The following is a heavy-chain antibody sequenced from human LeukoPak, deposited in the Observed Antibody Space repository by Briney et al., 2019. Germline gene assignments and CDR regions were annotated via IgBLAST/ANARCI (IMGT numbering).Heavy chain of an antibody. J-gene: IGHJ4*02. V-gene: IGHV4-39*07. Sequence: SETLSLTCTVSGGSISSSSYYWGWIRQPPGKGLEWIGSIYYSGCTYYNPSLKSRVTISVDTSKNQFSLKLSSVTAADAAVYYCARNTRDIVLMVYAIAYFDYWGQGTLVTVSS. CDR1: GGSISSSSYY. CDR3: ARNTRDIVLMVYAIAYFDY. CDR2: IYYSGCT. D-gene: IGHD2-8*01.